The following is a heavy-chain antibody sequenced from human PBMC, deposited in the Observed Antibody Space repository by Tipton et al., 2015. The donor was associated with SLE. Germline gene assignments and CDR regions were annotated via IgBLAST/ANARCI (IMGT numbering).Heavy chain of an antibody. CDR3: ARPENYYDSSGYHQGYFDY. D-gene: IGHD3-22*01. CDR1: GGSFSGYY. CDR2: INHSGST. J-gene: IGHJ4*02. Sequence: TLSLTCAVYGGSFSGYYWSWIRQPPGKGLEWIGEINHSGSTNYNPSLKSRVTISVDTSKNQFSLKLSSVTAADTAVYYCARPENYYDSSGYHQGYFDYWGQGTLVTVSS. V-gene: IGHV4-34*01.